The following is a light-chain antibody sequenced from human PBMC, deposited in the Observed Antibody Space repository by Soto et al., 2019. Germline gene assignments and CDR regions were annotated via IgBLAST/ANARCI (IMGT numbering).Light chain of an antibody. CDR2: GAS. CDR3: QQYNNWPRT. Sequence: EIVMTQSPATLSVSPGERATLSCRASQSVSSNLAGYQQKPGQALRLLIYGASTRTTGIPARFNGSESGKEFTLTISSLQSEVFAVSYGQQYNNWPRTFGKGTKVEIK. J-gene: IGKJ1*01. V-gene: IGKV3-15*01. CDR1: QSVSSN.